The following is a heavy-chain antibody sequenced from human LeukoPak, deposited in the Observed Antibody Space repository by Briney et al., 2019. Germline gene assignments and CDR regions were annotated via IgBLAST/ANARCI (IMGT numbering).Heavy chain of an antibody. J-gene: IGHJ4*02. V-gene: IGHV3-7*01. D-gene: IGHD1-26*01. Sequence: GGSLRLSCAASGFTFSSYWMGWVRQAPGKGLEWVANIKQDGSEKYYVDSVKGRFTISRDNAKNSLYLQMNSLRAEDTAVYYCARAVGATWVNYFDYWGQGTLVTVSS. CDR2: IKQDGSEK. CDR3: ARAVGATWVNYFDY. CDR1: GFTFSSYW.